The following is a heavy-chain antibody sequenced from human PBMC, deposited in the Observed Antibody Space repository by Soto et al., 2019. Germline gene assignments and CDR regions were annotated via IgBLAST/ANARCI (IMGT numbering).Heavy chain of an antibody. CDR2: VIPIFGTT. D-gene: IGHD2-15*01. V-gene: IGHV1-69*15. CDR1: GGTFSNYA. Sequence: QVKLVQSGAEVKKPGSSVKVSCKASGGTFSNYAITWVRQAPGQGLEWLGRVIPIFGTTDYAQKFQGRVTITEAESTTTSYMELSSLRSAVPAVYYCAEDGRRACYFGNSFDPWGQGTLVTFSS. J-gene: IGHJ5*02. CDR3: AEDGRRACYFGNSFDP.